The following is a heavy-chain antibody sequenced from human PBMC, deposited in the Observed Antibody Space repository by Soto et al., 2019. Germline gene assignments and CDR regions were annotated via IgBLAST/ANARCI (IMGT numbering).Heavy chain of an antibody. V-gene: IGHV1-2*04. CDR1: GYTFTGYY. D-gene: IGHD3-22*01. J-gene: IGHJ4*02. Sequence: QVQLVQSGAEVKKPGASVKVSCKASGYTFTGYYMDLVRQAPGQGLEGIGWINPNSGGTNYAQKFQGWVTMTRDTSISTAYMELSRLRSDDTAVYYCARASYYDSSGYYYPFDYWGQGTLVTVSS. CDR3: ARASYYDSSGYYYPFDY. CDR2: INPNSGGT.